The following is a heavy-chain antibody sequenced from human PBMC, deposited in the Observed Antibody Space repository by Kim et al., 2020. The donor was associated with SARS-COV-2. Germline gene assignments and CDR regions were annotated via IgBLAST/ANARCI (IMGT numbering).Heavy chain of an antibody. D-gene: IGHD6-13*01. Sequence: SETLSLTCTVSGGSISSSSYYWGWIRQPPGKGLEWIGSIYYSGSTYYNPSLKSRVTISVDTSKNQFSLKLSSVTAADTAVYYCARIGYSRSIWFSSYWYFDLWGRGTLVTVSS. J-gene: IGHJ2*01. V-gene: IGHV4-39*07. CDR3: ARIGYSRSIWFSSYWYFDL. CDR2: IYYSGST. CDR1: GGSISSSSYY.